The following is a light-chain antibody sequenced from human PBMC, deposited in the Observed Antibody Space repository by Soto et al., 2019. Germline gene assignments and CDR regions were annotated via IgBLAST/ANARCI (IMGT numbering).Light chain of an antibody. V-gene: IGLV2-8*01. CDR1: NSDIGTYIY. CDR2: EVS. Sequence: QSALTQPPSASGSPEQSVTISCTGSNSDIGTYIYVSWYQQHPGKGPRLIIYEVSKRPSGVPDRFSGSKSGSTASLTVSGLQTEDEADYYCSSYAGVKNFVVFGGGTKVTVL. CDR3: SSYAGVKNFVV. J-gene: IGLJ2*01.